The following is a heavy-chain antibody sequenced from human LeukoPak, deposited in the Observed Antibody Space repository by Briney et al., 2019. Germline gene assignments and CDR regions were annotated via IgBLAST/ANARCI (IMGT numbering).Heavy chain of an antibody. Sequence: SETLSLTCAVSGGSISSNSYYWGWIRQPPGKGLEGIGSIYYSGSTYYNPSLKSRVTISVDTSKNQFSLKLSSVTAADTAVYYCARRKGSSWSAYYFDYWGQGTLATVSS. CDR1: GGSISSNSYY. D-gene: IGHD6-13*01. J-gene: IGHJ4*02. CDR2: IYYSGST. CDR3: ARRKGSSWSAYYFDY. V-gene: IGHV4-39*01.